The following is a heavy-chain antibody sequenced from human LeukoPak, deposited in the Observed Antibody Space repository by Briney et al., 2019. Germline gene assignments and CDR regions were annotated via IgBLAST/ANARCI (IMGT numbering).Heavy chain of an antibody. CDR3: ARGSRISGLPDLDF. V-gene: IGHV1-2*02. D-gene: IGHD1-20*01. J-gene: IGHJ4*02. CDR1: GYTFTGYF. CDR2: INPNSGGT. Sequence: ASVKVSCKASGYTFTGYFIHWVRQAPGQGLERMGWINPNSGGTHYAQNFQGRVTMTRDTSINTAYMELSSLISDDTAVFYCARGSRISGLPDLDFWGQGTLVTVSS.